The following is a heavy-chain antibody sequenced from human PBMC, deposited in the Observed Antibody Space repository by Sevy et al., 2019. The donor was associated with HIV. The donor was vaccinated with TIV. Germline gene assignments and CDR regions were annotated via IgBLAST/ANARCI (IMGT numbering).Heavy chain of an antibody. CDR3: ARVERWGRAAAGTKLGYYMDV. Sequence: SETLSLTCTVSGGSISSYYWSWIRQPPGKGLEWIGYIYYSGSTNYNPPPKSRVTISVDTSKNQFSLKLSSVTAADTAVYYCARVERWGRAAAGTKLGYYMDVWGKGTTVTVSS. J-gene: IGHJ6*03. D-gene: IGHD6-13*01. V-gene: IGHV4-59*01. CDR1: GGSISSYY. CDR2: IYYSGST.